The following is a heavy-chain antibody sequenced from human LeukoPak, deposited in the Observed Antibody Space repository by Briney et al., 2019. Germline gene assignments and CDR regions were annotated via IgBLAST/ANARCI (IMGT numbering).Heavy chain of an antibody. CDR1: GFTFSSYA. J-gene: IGHJ4*02. V-gene: IGHV3-23*01. CDR2: ISGSGGNT. CDR3: AKEYYYDSSGYGDY. Sequence: GGSQRLSCAASGFTFSSYAMSWVRQAPGKGLDWVSAISGSGGNTYYADSVKGRFTISRDNSKHTLYLQMNSLRAEDTAVYYCAKEYYYDSSGYGDYWGQGTLVTVSS. D-gene: IGHD3-22*01.